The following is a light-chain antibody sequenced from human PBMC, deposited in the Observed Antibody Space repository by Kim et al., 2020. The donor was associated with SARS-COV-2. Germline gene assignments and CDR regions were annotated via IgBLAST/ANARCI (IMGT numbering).Light chain of an antibody. Sequence: SASVGDRVTITCRASQSISSWLAWYQQKPGKAPKLLIHKASTLQSGIPSTFSGSGSGTEFTLTISSLQPDDFATYYCQQSNSYPYTFGQGTKLEI. CDR1: QSISSW. CDR3: QQSNSYPYT. J-gene: IGKJ2*01. V-gene: IGKV1-5*03. CDR2: KAS.